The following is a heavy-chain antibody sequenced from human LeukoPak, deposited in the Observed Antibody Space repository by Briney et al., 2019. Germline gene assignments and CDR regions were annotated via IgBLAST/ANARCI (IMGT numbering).Heavy chain of an antibody. CDR2: ISYSGST. CDR3: ARQHGTNWFDP. Sequence: PSETLSLTCTVSVGSISSSSYYWGWNRQPPGKGLEWIGSISYSGSTYYNPSLKSRVTISVDTSKNQFSLKLSSVTAADTAVYYCARQHGTNWFDPWGQGTLVTVSS. CDR1: VGSISSSSYY. V-gene: IGHV4-39*01. J-gene: IGHJ5*02.